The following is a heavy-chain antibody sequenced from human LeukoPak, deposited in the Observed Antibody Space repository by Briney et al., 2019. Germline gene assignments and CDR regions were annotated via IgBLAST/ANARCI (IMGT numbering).Heavy chain of an antibody. CDR1: GGSISSGGYY. D-gene: IGHD3-22*01. V-gene: IGHV4-31*03. CDR2: IYYSGST. CDR3: ARKYYYDSSGYYP. J-gene: IGHJ5*02. Sequence: SETLSLTCTVSGGSISSGGYYWSWIRQHPGKGLEWIGDIYYSGSTNYNPSLKSRVTISVDTSKNQFSLKLSSVTAADTAVYYCARKYYYDSSGYYPWGQGTLVTVSS.